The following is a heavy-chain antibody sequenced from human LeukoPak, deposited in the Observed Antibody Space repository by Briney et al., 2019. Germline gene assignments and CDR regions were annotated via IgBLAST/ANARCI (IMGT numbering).Heavy chain of an antibody. V-gene: IGHV3-23*01. CDR2: MSGSGGST. CDR3: AKDRAQQLVLDF. J-gene: IGHJ4*02. Sequence: GGSLRLSCAASGFTFRSYAMSWVRQAPGKGLEWVSGMSGSGGSTYYADSVKGRFTISRDNSNNTLYLQMNSLRAEDTAVYYCAKDRAQQLVLDFWGQGTLVTVSS. CDR1: GFTFRSYA. D-gene: IGHD6-13*01.